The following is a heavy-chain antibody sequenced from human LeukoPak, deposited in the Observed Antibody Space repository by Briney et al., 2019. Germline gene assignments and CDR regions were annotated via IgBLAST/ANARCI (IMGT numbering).Heavy chain of an antibody. Sequence: GGSLRLSCAASGFTFSSYAMSWVRQAPGKGLEWVSSISGGGVNTYYADSVRGRFTISRDNSKNTIYLQMNSLRAENTAVYYWAKCQLAANSAFDIWGQGKMVSVSS. V-gene: IGHV3-23*01. CDR2: ISGGGVNT. J-gene: IGHJ3*02. CDR1: GFTFSSYA. CDR3: AKCQLAANSAFDI. D-gene: IGHD6-13*01.